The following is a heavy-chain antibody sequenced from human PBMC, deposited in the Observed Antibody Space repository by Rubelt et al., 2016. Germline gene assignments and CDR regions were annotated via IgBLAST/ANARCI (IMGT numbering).Heavy chain of an antibody. D-gene: IGHD3-22*01. CDR2: IYHSGST. Sequence: QVQLQESGPGLVKPSETLSLTCTVSGYSISRGFYWGWVRQPPGKGLEWIGGIYHSGSTYYNPSSKCGGTISVETSKNQFSLKLSSVTAADTAVYYCARVRYYDSRGHDWDNWGQGTLVSVSA. J-gene: IGHJ4*02. V-gene: IGHV4-38-2*02. CDR1: GYSISRGFY. CDR3: ARVRYYDSRGHDWDN.